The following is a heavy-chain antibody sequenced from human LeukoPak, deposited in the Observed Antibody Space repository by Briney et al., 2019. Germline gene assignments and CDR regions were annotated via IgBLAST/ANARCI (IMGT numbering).Heavy chain of an antibody. J-gene: IGHJ4*02. CDR3: ARDVRQLVPDY. V-gene: IGHV3-74*01. CDR1: GFTFSSYW. CDR2: INSDGSST. D-gene: IGHD6-6*01. Sequence: PGGSLRLSCAASGFTFSSYWMHWVRRAPGKGLVWVSRINSDGSSTSYADSVKGRFTISRDNAKSTLYLQMNSLRAEDTAVYYCARDVRQLVPDYWGQGTLVTVSS.